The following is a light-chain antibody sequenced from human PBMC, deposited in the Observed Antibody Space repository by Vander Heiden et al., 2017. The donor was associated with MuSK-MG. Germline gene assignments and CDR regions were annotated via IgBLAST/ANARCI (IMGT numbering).Light chain of an antibody. Sequence: QAVVTQEPSLTVSPGGTVTLTCGSSTGAVTSDHYPYWFQQKPGQAPRTLIYDTSNKHSWTPARFSGSLLGGKAALTLSGAQPEDEADYYCLLSYSDARPGVFGGGTKLTVL. CDR3: LLSYSDARPGV. V-gene: IGLV7-46*01. CDR2: DTS. J-gene: IGLJ3*02. CDR1: TGAVTSDHY.